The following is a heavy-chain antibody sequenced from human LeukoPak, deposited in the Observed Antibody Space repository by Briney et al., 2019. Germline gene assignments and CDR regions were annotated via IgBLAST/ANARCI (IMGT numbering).Heavy chain of an antibody. CDR1: GYTFTSYY. D-gene: IGHD4-17*01. V-gene: IGHV1-46*01. Sequence: ASVKVSCKASGYTFTSYYMHWVRQAPGQGLEWMGIIDPSAGSTNYTQKFQGRVTMTRDTSISTAYMELSRLRSDDTAVYYCARDGGNYGDLLYIYYYYYMDVWGKGTTVTISS. J-gene: IGHJ6*03. CDR3: ARDGGNYGDLLYIYYYYYMDV. CDR2: IDPSAGST.